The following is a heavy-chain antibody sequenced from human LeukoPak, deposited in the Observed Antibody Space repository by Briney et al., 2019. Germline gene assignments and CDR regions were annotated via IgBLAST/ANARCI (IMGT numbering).Heavy chain of an antibody. CDR3: AKDRSMITFGGAQYVY. CDR1: GFTFSSYW. Sequence: PGGSLRLSCAASGFTFSSYWMTWVRQAPGKGLEWVANIKRDGSEKHYVDSVKGRFTISRDNSKNTLYLQMNSLRAEDTAVYHCAKDRSMITFGGAQYVYWGQGTLVTVSS. V-gene: IGHV3-7*03. J-gene: IGHJ4*02. D-gene: IGHD3-16*01. CDR2: IKRDGSEK.